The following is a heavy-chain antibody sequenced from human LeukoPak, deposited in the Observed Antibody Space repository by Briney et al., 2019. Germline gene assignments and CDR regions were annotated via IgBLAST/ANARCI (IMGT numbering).Heavy chain of an antibody. J-gene: IGHJ4*02. D-gene: IGHD2-15*01. CDR3: ARSVARSPSHSDY. Sequence: PGGSLRLSSAASGFTFSSYAMHWVRQAPGKGREYVSAISSNGGSTYYANSVKGRFTISRDNSKNTLYLQMGSLRAEDMAVYYCARSVARSPSHSDYWGQGTLVTVSS. CDR2: ISSNGGST. V-gene: IGHV3-64*01. CDR1: GFTFSSYA.